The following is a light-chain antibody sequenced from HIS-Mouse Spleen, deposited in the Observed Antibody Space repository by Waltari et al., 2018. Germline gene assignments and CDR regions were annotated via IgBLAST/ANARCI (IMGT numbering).Light chain of an antibody. Sequence: QSALTQPASVSGSPGQSITISCTGTSSDVGGYNYVSWYQQHPGKAPKLMIYEVSNRPSGVANLFSGSKSGNTASLTISGLQAEDEADYYCSSYTSSSLWVFGGGTKLTVL. V-gene: IGLV2-14*01. CDR3: SSYTSSSLWV. CDR2: EVS. CDR1: SSDVGGYNY. J-gene: IGLJ3*02.